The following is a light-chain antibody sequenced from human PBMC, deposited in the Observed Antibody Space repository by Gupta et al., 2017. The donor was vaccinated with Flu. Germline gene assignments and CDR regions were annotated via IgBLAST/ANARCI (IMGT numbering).Light chain of an antibody. Sequence: SSELTQDPAVSVDLGQTVRITCQGDSLRSYYASWYQQKPGQAPLLVIYGKNNRPSGIPDRFSASSSGRTASLTITGAQAEDEADYYCNSRDSSGQRVVFAGGTKLTVL. V-gene: IGLV3-19*01. CDR3: NSRDSSGQRVV. CDR2: GKN. CDR1: SLRSYY. J-gene: IGLJ2*01.